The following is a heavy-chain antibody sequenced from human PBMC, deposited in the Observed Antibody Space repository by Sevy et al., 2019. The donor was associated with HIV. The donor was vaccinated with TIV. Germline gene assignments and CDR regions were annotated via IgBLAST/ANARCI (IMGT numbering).Heavy chain of an antibody. CDR1: GFTFSSFG. CDR2: IWFDRSNT. Sequence: GGSLRLSCAASGFTFSSFGMHGVRQAPGKGLEWVAVIWFDRSNTYYADSVKGRFTISRDIAKNTLHLQMNSLRAEDTAVYYCARDLEFYDSGDYGPAFMPDFWGHGTLVTVSS. D-gene: IGHD4-17*01. CDR3: ARDLEFYDSGDYGPAFMPDF. J-gene: IGHJ4*01. V-gene: IGHV3-33*01.